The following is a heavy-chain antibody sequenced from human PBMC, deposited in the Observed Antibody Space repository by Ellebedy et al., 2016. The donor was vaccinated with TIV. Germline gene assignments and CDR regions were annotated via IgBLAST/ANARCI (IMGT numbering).Heavy chain of an antibody. J-gene: IGHJ3*02. CDR3: ARARFDYYESSGYIDGFDI. CDR1: GFTFSSYS. Sequence: GESLKISXAASGFTFSSYSMNWVRQAPGKGLEWVSYISTSGNTIYYADSVKGRFTISRDNAKNSLFLQMNSLRAEDTAVYYCARARFDYYESSGYIDGFDIWGQGTMVTVSS. V-gene: IGHV3-48*01. D-gene: IGHD3-22*01. CDR2: ISTSGNTI.